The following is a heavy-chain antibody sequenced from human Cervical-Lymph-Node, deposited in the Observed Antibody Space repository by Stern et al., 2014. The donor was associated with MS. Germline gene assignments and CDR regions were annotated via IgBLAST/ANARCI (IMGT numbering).Heavy chain of an antibody. Sequence: EVQLVESGGGLVQPGGALRLSCAASGFTFSSYWMHWVRQAPGKGLGWVSRINSDGSSTVYAHSVKGRFTISRDNAKNTLYLQMNSLRAEDTAVYYCARDPSYCGGDCYANWFDPWGQGTLVTVSS. CDR2: INSDGSST. D-gene: IGHD2-21*02. CDR1: GFTFSSYW. J-gene: IGHJ5*02. CDR3: ARDPSYCGGDCYANWFDP. V-gene: IGHV3-74*01.